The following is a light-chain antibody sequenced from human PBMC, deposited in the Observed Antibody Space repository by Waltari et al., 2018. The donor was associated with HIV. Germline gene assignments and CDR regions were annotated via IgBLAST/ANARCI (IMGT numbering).Light chain of an antibody. CDR1: SLRTFY. J-gene: IGLJ2*01. CDR2: GKN. Sequence: SSELTQDPTVSVALGHSVTITCRGDSLRTFYASWYQQKPGQAPILVIYGKNYRPSGIPDRFSGSSSGNTASLTITWAQAEDEAEYFCNSRDSSVNDVVFGGGTKLTVL. CDR3: NSRDSSVNDVV. V-gene: IGLV3-19*01.